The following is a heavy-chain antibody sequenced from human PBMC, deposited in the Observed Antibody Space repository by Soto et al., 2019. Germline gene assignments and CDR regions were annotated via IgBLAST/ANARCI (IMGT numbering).Heavy chain of an antibody. CDR1: GYTFTSYR. V-gene: IGHV1-18*03. Sequence: ASVKVSCTASGYTFTSYRISWVRQAPGQGLEWMGWISAYNGNTNYAQKLQGKVTMTTDTSTGTAYMELRSLGSDDMAVYYCASDLITMVRGVTDYYDGMDVWGQGTTVTVSS. CDR3: ASDLITMVRGVTDYYDGMDV. CDR2: ISAYNGNT. J-gene: IGHJ6*02. D-gene: IGHD3-10*01.